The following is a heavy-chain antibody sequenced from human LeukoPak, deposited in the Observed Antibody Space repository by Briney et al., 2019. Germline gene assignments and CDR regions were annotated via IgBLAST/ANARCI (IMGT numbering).Heavy chain of an antibody. CDR2: ISAYNGNT. CDR1: GYTFTSYG. J-gene: IGHJ4*02. CDR3: AREGGELRGYSSEGVDY. Sequence: ASVKVSCKASGYTFTSYGISWVRQAPGQGLEWMGWISAYNGNTNYAQKLQGRVTMTTGTSTSTAYMELRSLRSDDTAVYYCAREGGELRGYSSEGVDYWGQGTLVTVSS. D-gene: IGHD5-18*01. V-gene: IGHV1-18*01.